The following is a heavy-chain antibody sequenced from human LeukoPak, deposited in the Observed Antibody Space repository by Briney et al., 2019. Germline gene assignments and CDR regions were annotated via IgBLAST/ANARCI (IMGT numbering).Heavy chain of an antibody. V-gene: IGHV1-24*01. CDR3: ARGPAKKRWLQYGYFDY. J-gene: IGHJ4*02. Sequence: GASVKVSCKVSGYTLTELSMHWVRQAPGKGLEWMGGFDPEDGETIYAQKFQGRVTMTRNTSISTAYMELSSLRPEDTAVYYCARGPAKKRWLQYGYFDYWGQGTLVTVSS. CDR1: GYTLTELS. D-gene: IGHD5-24*01. CDR2: FDPEDGET.